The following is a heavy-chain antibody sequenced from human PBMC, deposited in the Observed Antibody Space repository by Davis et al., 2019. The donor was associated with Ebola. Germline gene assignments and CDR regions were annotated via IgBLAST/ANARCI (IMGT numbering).Heavy chain of an antibody. CDR1: GYSFTTYW. CDR3: AKQESLYGSSDY. Sequence: GESLKISCKGSGYSFTTYWIAWVRQTPAKGLEWMGIIYPGDSVTRYSPSFEGQVTISVDRSISTAYLQWSSLKASDTAMYYCAKQESLYGSSDYWGQGTLVTVSS. V-gene: IGHV5-51*01. J-gene: IGHJ4*02. CDR2: IYPGDSVT. D-gene: IGHD3-22*01.